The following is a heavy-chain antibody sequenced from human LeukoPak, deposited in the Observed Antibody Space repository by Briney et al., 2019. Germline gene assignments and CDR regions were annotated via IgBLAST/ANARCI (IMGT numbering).Heavy chain of an antibody. D-gene: IGHD3-10*01. Sequence: GGSLRLSCVDSGFAFSNAWMSWVRQAPGKGLEWIGRIKSKTDGETTNYAEPVRGRFTISRDDSKSAVYLQMNSLKIEDTAVYYCTTDLGTYYHGSQRLIPIDYWGQGTLVTVSS. V-gene: IGHV3-15*01. CDR3: TTDLGTYYHGSQRLIPIDY. CDR2: IKSKTDGETT. CDR1: GFAFSNAW. J-gene: IGHJ4*02.